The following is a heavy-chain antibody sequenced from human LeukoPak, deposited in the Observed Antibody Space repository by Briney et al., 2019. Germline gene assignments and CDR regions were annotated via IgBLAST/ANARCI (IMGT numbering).Heavy chain of an antibody. J-gene: IGHJ4*02. V-gene: IGHV4-31*03. D-gene: IGHD3-10*01. CDR3: ARDTRDYYGSGSYSFDY. CDR2: IYYSGST. CDR1: GGSISSGGYY. Sequence: SEPLSLTCTVSGGSISSGGYYWSWIRQHPGKGLEWIGYIYYSGSTYYNPSLKSRVTISVDTSKNQFSLKLSSVTAADTAVYYCARDTRDYYGSGSYSFDYWGQGTLVTVSS.